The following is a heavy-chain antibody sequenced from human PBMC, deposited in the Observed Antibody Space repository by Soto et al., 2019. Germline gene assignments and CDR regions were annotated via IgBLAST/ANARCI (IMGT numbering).Heavy chain of an antibody. D-gene: IGHD2-2*01. V-gene: IGHV1-69*13. CDR1: GGTFSSYA. CDR2: IIPIFGTA. CDR3: ARGSIRYCSSTSCSLYYYYYGIDV. Sequence: SVKVSCKASGGTFSSYAISWLRQAPGQGLEWMGGIIPIFGTANYAQKFQGRVTITADESTSTAYMELSSLRSEDTAVYYCARGSIRYCSSTSCSLYYYYYGIDVWGQGTTVTVSS. J-gene: IGHJ6*02.